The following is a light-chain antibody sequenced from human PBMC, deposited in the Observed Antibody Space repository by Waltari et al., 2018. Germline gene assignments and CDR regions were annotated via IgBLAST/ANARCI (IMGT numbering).Light chain of an antibody. CDR3: QQYSTYSS. Sequence: DIQMTQSPSTLSASVGDRVTITCRASQTISSWLAWYQQKPGKAPKLLMYKASSLESGVPSRFSGSGSGTELTLTISSLQPDDFATYYCQQYSTYSSFGQGTKLEI. CDR2: KAS. J-gene: IGKJ2*03. V-gene: IGKV1-5*03. CDR1: QTISSW.